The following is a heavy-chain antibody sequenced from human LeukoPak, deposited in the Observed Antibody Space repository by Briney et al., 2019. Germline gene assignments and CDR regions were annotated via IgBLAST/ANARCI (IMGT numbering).Heavy chain of an antibody. V-gene: IGHV4-34*01. D-gene: IGHD2-15*01. CDR2: INHSGST. CDR3: ARRNGVVVVAATHRWAHWFDP. Sequence: PSETLSLTCAVYGGSFSGYYWSWIRQPPGKGLEWIGAINHSGSTNYNPSLKSRVTISVDTSKNQFSLKLSSVTAADTAVYYCARRNGVVVVAATHRWAHWFDPWGQGTLVTVSS. J-gene: IGHJ5*02. CDR1: GGSFSGYY.